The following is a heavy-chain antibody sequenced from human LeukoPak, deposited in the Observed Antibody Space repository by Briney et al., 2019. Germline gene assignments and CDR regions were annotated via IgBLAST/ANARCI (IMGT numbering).Heavy chain of an antibody. CDR2: INPNSGGT. D-gene: IGHD2-2*01. CDR3: ARANALYCSSTSCLFDH. Sequence: ASVKVSCKASGYTFTDYYIHWVRQAPGQGLEWMAWINPNSGGTYYAQNFHDRITLTRDTSIGTAYMELSRLRSDDTAIYYCARANALYCSSTSCLFDHWGQGTLVTVSS. V-gene: IGHV1-2*02. J-gene: IGHJ4*02. CDR1: GYTFTDYY.